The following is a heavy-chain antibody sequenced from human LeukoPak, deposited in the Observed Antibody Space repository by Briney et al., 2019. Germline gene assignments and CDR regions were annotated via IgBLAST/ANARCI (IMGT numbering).Heavy chain of an antibody. V-gene: IGHV3-48*01. CDR2: ISSSSGTI. J-gene: IGHJ4*02. Sequence: GGSLRLSCAASGFTFSTYSMNWVRQAPGKGLEWVSYISSSSGTIYYADSVKGRFTISRDNAKDSLSLQMNSLRAEDTAVYYCARDKGVSGYSIDYWGQGTLVTVSA. CDR3: ARDKGVSGYSIDY. D-gene: IGHD3-22*01. CDR1: GFTFSTYS.